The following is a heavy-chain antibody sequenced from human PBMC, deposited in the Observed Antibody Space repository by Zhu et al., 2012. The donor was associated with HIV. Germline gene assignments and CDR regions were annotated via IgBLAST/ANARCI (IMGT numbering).Heavy chain of an antibody. V-gene: IGHV4-38-2*02. J-gene: IGHJ3*01. D-gene: IGHD3-22*01. CDR3: ARGGYYYDSLGAFDL. CDR2: IYHSGTT. CDR1: GYSMRSGYY. Sequence: QVQLQESGPGSVKPSKTLSLTCSISGYSMRSGYYWGWIRQPPGKDLEWIGSIYHSGTTHYNPSLKSRVTILVDMSEKEFSLKLTSVTAADTAVYYCARGGYYYDSLGAFDLWGQGDNGHRFF.